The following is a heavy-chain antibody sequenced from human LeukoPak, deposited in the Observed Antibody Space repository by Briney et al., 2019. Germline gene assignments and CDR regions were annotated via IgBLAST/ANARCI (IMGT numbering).Heavy chain of an antibody. D-gene: IGHD1-20*01. CDR3: EKTGQLRYNWNDVPSPDDARRPFDY. CDR1: GFTFSSYA. Sequence: HSGGSLRLSCAASGFTFSSYAMSCVRQAPGKGLECVSAISGSGGSTYYADSVKGRFTISRDNSKNTLYLQMNSLRAEETAVYYCEKTGQLRYNWNDVPSPDDARRPFDYWGQGTLVTVSS. J-gene: IGHJ4*02. V-gene: IGHV3-23*01. CDR2: ISGSGGST.